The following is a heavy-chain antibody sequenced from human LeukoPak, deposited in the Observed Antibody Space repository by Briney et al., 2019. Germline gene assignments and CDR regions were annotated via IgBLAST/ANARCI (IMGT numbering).Heavy chain of an antibody. CDR1: GFTFSSYA. CDR2: ILYDGSNK. Sequence: GGSLRLSCAASGFTFSSYAMHWVRQAPGKGLEWVAVILYDGSNKYYADSVKGRFTISRDNAKNSLYLQMNSLRAEDTAVYYCAREPFWSGYYYNLHLDYWGQGTLVTVSS. D-gene: IGHD3-3*01. CDR3: AREPFWSGYYYNLHLDY. V-gene: IGHV3-30-3*01. J-gene: IGHJ4*02.